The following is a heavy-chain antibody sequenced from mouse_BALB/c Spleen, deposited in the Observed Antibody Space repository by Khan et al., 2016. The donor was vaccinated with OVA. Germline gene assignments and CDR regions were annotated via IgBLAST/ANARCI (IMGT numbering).Heavy chain of an antibody. V-gene: IGHV1-26*01. J-gene: IGHJ3*01. Sequence: IQLVQSGPDLVKTGASVKISCKASGYSFTDYYMNWVKLSHGKSLECIGRINPNTDNTKYNQKFKGKAILTVETSSSTAYMELRSLTSEESAVYYCARGYYFFAYWGQVTLVTVSA. CDR1: GYSFTDYY. CDR3: ARGYYFFAY. CDR2: INPNTDNT. D-gene: IGHD1-1*01.